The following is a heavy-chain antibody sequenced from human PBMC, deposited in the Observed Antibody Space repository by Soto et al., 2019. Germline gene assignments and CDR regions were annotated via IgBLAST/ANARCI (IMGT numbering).Heavy chain of an antibody. CDR2: IYHSGST. CDR3: ARGQVVAAQH. J-gene: IGHJ4*02. V-gene: IGHV4-30-2*01. D-gene: IGHD2-15*01. Sequence: QLQLQESGSGLVKPSQTLSLTCAVSGGSISSGGYSWSWIRQPPGKGLEWIGYIYHSGSTYYNPSPKNPVTISVDRSKNQFSLKLSSVTAAATAVYYRARGQVVAAQHWGQGTLVTVSS. CDR1: GGSISSGGYS.